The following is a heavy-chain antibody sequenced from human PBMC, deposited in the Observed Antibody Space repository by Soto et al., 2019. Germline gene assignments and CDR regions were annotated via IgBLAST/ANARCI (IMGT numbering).Heavy chain of an antibody. D-gene: IGHD3-22*01. Sequence: GGSLILSCAASGFTFSSYAMSWVRQAPGKGLEWVSAISGSGGSTYYADSVKGRFTISRDNSKNTLYLQMNSLRAEDTAVYYCAKDPRYYDSSGYPWYFDYWGQGTLVTVSS. CDR2: ISGSGGST. CDR1: GFTFSSYA. CDR3: AKDPRYYDSSGYPWYFDY. V-gene: IGHV3-23*01. J-gene: IGHJ4*02.